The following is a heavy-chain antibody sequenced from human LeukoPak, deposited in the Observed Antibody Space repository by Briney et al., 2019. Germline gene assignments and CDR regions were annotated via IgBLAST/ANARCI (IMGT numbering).Heavy chain of an antibody. V-gene: IGHV3-30*14. CDR1: GFTFSSYA. J-gene: IGHJ4*02. CDR3: ARGEGLFDY. Sequence: PGGSLRLSCAASGFTFSSYAMHWVRQSPGKELEWVAVISYDGSNKYYADSVKGRLTISRDNSKNTLYLQMNSLRAEDTAVYHCARGEGLFDYWGQGTLVTVSS. CDR2: ISYDGSNK.